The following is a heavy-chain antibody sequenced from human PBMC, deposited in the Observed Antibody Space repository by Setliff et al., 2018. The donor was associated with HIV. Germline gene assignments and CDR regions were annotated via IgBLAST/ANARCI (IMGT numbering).Heavy chain of an antibody. J-gene: IGHJ6*03. D-gene: IGHD1-26*01. CDR3: ARVLIVKGARTPARDYYYMDV. CDR1: GGTFSSYA. Sequence: SVKVSCKASGGTFSSYAISWVRQAPGQGLEWMGGIIPVFGTANYAQKFQGRVTITADESTSTAYMELSSLRSEDTAVYYCARVLIVKGARTPARDYYYMDVWGKGTTVTVSS. V-gene: IGHV1-69*13. CDR2: IIPVFGTA.